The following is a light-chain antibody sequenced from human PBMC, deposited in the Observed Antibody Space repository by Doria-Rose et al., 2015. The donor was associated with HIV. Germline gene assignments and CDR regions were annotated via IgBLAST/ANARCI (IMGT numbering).Light chain of an antibody. CDR3: QQYGTSRGT. V-gene: IGKV3-20*01. Sequence: EIVLTQSPGTLSLSPGERATLSCRASQRVKSSYLAWYQQKPGQAPRLLIYDASTRATDISDSISGSGSGTYFTLTISRLEPEDVAVYYCQQYGTSRGTFGQGTRLEIK. CDR1: QRVKSSY. J-gene: IGKJ5*01. CDR2: DAS.